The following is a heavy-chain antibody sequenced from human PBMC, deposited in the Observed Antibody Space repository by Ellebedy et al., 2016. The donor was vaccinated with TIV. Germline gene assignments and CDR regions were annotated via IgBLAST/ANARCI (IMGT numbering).Heavy chain of an antibody. CDR3: IRGYHYFDD. D-gene: IGHD1-1*01. CDR2: IKGDGSTI. CDR1: GFTFSNSW. V-gene: IGHV3-74*01. Sequence: GGSLRLXXAASGFTFSNSWMYWVRQAPEKGLVWVSRIKGDGSTISYADSVKGRFTISRDNAKNTLYLQMNSLRAEDTAVYYCIRGYHYFDDWGQGTLVTVSS. J-gene: IGHJ4*02.